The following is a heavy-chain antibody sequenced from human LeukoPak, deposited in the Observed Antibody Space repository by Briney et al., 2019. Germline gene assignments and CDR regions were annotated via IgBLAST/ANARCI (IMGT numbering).Heavy chain of an antibody. D-gene: IGHD3-3*01. J-gene: IGHJ5*02. CDR3: ARAKRMEYNWFDP. Sequence: ASVKVSCEASGYTFTGYYMHWVRQAPGQGLEWMGRINPNSGGTNYAQKFQGRVTMTRDTSISTAYMVLSRLRSDDTAVYYCARAKRMEYNWFDPWGQGTLVTVSS. CDR1: GYTFTGYY. V-gene: IGHV1-2*06. CDR2: INPNSGGT.